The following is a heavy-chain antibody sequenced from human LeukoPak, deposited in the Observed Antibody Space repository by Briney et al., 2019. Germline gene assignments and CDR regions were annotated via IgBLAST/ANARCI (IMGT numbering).Heavy chain of an antibody. J-gene: IGHJ3*02. D-gene: IGHD3-3*01. V-gene: IGHV4-31*03. Sequence: SQTLSLTCTVSGGSISSDTYYWSWIRQHPGKGLEWIAYIYYSGTTYYSPSLKSRVTISVDTSKNQFSLKLSSVTAADTAMYYCARGEKRFLERFLDVFDIWGQGTMVTVPS. CDR2: IYYSGTT. CDR1: GGSISSDTYY. CDR3: ARGEKRFLERFLDVFDI.